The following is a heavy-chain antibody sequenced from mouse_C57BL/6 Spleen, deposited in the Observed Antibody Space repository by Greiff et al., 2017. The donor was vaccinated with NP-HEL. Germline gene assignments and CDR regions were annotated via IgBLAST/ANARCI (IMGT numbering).Heavy chain of an antibody. CDR2: ISYDGSN. V-gene: IGHV3-6*01. D-gene: IGHD3-3*01. CDR1: GYSITSGYY. J-gene: IGHJ1*03. CDR3: ARMGQGYFDV. Sequence: VQLKESGPGLVKPSQSLSLTCSVTGYSITSGYYWNWIRQFPGNKLEWMGYISYDGSNNYNPSLKNRISITRDTSKNQFFLKLNSVTTEDTATYYCARMGQGYFDVWGTGTTVTVSS.